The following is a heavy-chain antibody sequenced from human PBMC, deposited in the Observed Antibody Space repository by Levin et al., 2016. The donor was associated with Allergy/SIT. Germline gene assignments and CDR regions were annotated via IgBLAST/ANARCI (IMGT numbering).Heavy chain of an antibody. J-gene: IGHJ6*02. CDR3: ATGEGGTIETDYYYGMDV. CDR1: GYTFTSYG. CDR2: ISAYNGNT. V-gene: IGHV1-18*04. Sequence: ASVKVSCKASGYTFTSYGISWVRQAPGQGLEWMGWISAYNGNTNYAQKLQGRVTMTTDTSTSTAYMELRSLRSDDTAVYYCATGEGGTIETDYYYGMDVWGQGTTVTVSS. D-gene: IGHD3-9*01.